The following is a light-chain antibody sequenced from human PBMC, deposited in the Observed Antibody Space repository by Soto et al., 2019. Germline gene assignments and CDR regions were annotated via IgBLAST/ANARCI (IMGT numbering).Light chain of an antibody. CDR1: SSNIGSNT. Sequence: QSLLTQPPSASGTPGQRVTISCSGSSSNIGSNTANWYQQLPGTAPKLLIYNNNQRPSGVPDRFSGSKSGTSASLAISGLQSEDEADYYCAAWDDSLNGHVIFGGGTKLTVL. J-gene: IGLJ2*01. V-gene: IGLV1-44*01. CDR3: AAWDDSLNGHVI. CDR2: NNN.